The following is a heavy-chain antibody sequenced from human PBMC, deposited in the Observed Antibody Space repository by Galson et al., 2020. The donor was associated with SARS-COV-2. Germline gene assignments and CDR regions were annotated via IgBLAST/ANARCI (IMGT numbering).Heavy chain of an antibody. CDR1: GFTFSSYA. CDR2: ISYDGSNK. D-gene: IGHD3-10*01. J-gene: IGHJ5*02. CDR3: ARDRSGSYVFWFDP. Sequence: QLGESLKISSAASGFTFSSYAMHWVRQAPGKGLEWVAVISYDGSNKYYADSVKGRFTISRDNSKNTLYLQMNSLRAEDTAVYYYARDRSGSYVFWFDPWGQGTLVTVSS. V-gene: IGHV3-30-3*01.